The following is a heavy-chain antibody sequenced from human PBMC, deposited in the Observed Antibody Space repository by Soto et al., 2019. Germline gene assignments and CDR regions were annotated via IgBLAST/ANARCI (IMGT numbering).Heavy chain of an antibody. CDR3: ARGHPTRGYSGYDSAFDY. CDR2: IIPIFGTA. D-gene: IGHD5-12*01. J-gene: IGHJ4*02. CDR1: GGTFNSYA. Sequence: ASVKVSCKASGGTFNSYAISWVRQAPAQGLEWMGGIIPIFGTANYAQRFQGRVTITADESTSTAYMELSSLRSEDTAVYYCARGHPTRGYSGYDSAFDYWGQGTLVTVSS. V-gene: IGHV1-69*13.